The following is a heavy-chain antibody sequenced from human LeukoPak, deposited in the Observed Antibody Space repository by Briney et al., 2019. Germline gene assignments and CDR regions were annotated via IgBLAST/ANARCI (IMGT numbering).Heavy chain of an antibody. D-gene: IGHD3-16*02. V-gene: IGHV1-8*01. Sequence: ASVKVSCKASGYTFTSYDINWVRQATGQGLEWMGWMNPNSGNTGYAQKFQGRVTMTRNTSISTAYMELSSLRSDDTAVYYCARNFRGLMITFGGVIVLPDYWGQGTLVTVSS. CDR1: GYTFTSYD. J-gene: IGHJ4*02. CDR3: ARNFRGLMITFGGVIVLPDY. CDR2: MNPNSGNT.